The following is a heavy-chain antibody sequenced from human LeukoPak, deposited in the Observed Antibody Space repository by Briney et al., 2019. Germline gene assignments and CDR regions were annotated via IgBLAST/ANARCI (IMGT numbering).Heavy chain of an antibody. CDR3: TTEDLGATDLDAFDI. CDR2: IKSKTDGGTT. J-gene: IGHJ3*02. D-gene: IGHD1-26*01. V-gene: IGHV3-15*01. CDR1: GFTFSNAW. Sequence: PGGSLRLSCAASGFTFSNAWMSWVRQAPGKGLEWVGRIKSKTDGGTTDYAAPVEGRFTISRDDSKNTLYLQMNSLKTEDTAVYYCTTEDLGATDLDAFDIWGQGTMVTVSS.